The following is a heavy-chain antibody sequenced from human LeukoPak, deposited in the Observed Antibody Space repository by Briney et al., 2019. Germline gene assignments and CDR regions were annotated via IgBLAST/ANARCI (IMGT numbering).Heavy chain of an antibody. CDR1: GGSFSGYY. CDR3: ARHTYYDFWSGYSTTYYFDY. Sequence: TSETLSLTCAVYGGSFSGYYWSWIRQPPGKGLEWIGEINHSGSTNYNPSLKSRVTISVDTSKSQFSLKLSSVTAADTAVYYCARHTYYDFWSGYSTTYYFDYWGQGTLVTVSS. J-gene: IGHJ4*02. V-gene: IGHV4-34*01. CDR2: INHSGST. D-gene: IGHD3-3*01.